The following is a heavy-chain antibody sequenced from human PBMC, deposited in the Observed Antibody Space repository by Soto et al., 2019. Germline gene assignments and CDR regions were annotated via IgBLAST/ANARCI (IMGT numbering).Heavy chain of an antibody. V-gene: IGHV4-59*01. CDR1: GGSISSYC. CDR2: IYYNGST. Sequence: QVQLQESAPGLVKPSETLSLTCTVSGGSISSYCWSWIRQPPGKGMEWIGYIYYNGSTNYNPSLKSRVTISVDTSKNQFSLKLSSVTAADTAGYYCARDRPARASGYPLSPPYYYYVMDVWGQGTTVTVSS. D-gene: IGHD5-12*01. CDR3: ARDRPARASGYPLSPPYYYYVMDV. J-gene: IGHJ6*02.